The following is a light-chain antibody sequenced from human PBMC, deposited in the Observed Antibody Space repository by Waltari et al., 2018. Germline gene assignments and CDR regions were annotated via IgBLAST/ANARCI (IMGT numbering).Light chain of an antibody. Sequence: EIVLTQSPATLSLSPGERATLSCRASQSVYSFLAWYQHKPGQAPRLLIFDALNRATGIPARFSGSGSGTDFTLTISSLEPGDFAVYYCQQRSDWLVTFGGGTRVEIK. V-gene: IGKV3-11*01. J-gene: IGKJ4*01. CDR2: DAL. CDR3: QQRSDWLVT. CDR1: QSVYSF.